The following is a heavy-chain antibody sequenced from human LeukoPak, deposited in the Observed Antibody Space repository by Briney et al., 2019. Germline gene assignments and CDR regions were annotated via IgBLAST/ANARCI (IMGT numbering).Heavy chain of an antibody. V-gene: IGHV4-34*01. Sequence: PSETLSLTCAVSGGSVSGDYWSWIRQPPGKGLEWIGEINHSGSTNYNPSLKSRVTISVDTSKNQFSLKLSSVTAADTAVYYCASSYGNSYDSSGYYYVDYFDYWGQGTLVTVSS. CDR2: INHSGST. D-gene: IGHD3-22*01. CDR3: ASSYGNSYDSSGYYYVDYFDY. J-gene: IGHJ4*02. CDR1: GGSVSGDY.